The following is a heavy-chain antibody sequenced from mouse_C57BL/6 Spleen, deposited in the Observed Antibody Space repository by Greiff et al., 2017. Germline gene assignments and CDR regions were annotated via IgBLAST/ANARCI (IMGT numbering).Heavy chain of an antibody. CDR3: ARNPLLYYGSSYAMDY. D-gene: IGHD1-1*01. J-gene: IGHJ4*01. CDR2: IWSGGST. V-gene: IGHV2-2*01. Sequence: VKLMESGPGLVQPSQSLSITCTVSGFSLTSYGVHWVRQSPGKGLEWLGVIWSGGSTDYNAAFISRLSISKDNSKSQVFFKMNSLQADDTALYYCARNPLLYYGSSYAMDYWGQGTSVTVSS. CDR1: GFSLTSYG.